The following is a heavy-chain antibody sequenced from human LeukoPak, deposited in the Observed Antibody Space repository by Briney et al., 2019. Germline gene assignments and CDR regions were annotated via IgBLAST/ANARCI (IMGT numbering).Heavy chain of an antibody. CDR3: AKNPRDFGYDYFDY. J-gene: IGHJ4*02. D-gene: IGHD5-12*01. V-gene: IGHV3-23*01. CDR1: GFTTKTYA. Sequence: PGGSLRLSCAASGFTTKTYAMSWVRQAPGKGLEWVSALEGGYGIRHYADSVKGRFTISRDNSKNTLYLQMNSLRAEDTAVYYCAKNPRDFGYDYFDYWGQGTLVTVSS. CDR2: LEGGYGIR.